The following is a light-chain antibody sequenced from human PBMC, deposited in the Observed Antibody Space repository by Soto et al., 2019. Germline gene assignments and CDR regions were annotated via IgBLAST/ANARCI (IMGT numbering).Light chain of an antibody. Sequence: MTHSPSSLSASVGDRVTITCRASLPISNYLAWYQQKPGQAPRILIYGASARATGIPAKFSGSGSGTEFNLTLSRLQSEDCAVYEGQQSNKWTRTFGPGTKVDIK. CDR3: QQSNKWTRT. J-gene: IGKJ1*01. V-gene: IGKV3D-15*01. CDR2: GAS. CDR1: LPISNY.